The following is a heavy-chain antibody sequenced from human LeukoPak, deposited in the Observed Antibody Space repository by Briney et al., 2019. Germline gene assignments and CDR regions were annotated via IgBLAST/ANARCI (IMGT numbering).Heavy chain of an antibody. J-gene: IGHJ5*02. V-gene: IGHV1-2*02. CDR3: ARELYYYGSGSYRGWFDP. CDR1: GYTFTGYY. CDR2: INPNSGGT. D-gene: IGHD3-10*01. Sequence: GSVKVSCKASGYTFTGYYMHWVRQAPGQGLEWMGWINPNSGGTNYAQKLQGRVTMTTDTSTSTAYMELRSLRSDDTAVYYCARELYYYGSGSYRGWFDPWGQGTLVTVSS.